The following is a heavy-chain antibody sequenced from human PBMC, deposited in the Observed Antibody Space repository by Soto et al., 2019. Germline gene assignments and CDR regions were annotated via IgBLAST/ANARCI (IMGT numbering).Heavy chain of an antibody. CDR3: ARDSSGYSSSWDYFEY. Sequence: QVQLVESGGGLVKPGGSLRLSCAASGFTFSDYYMSWIRQAPGKGLEWVSYISSSGSTIYYADSVKGRFTISRDNAKNALYLQMNGLRAEDTAVYYCARDSSGYSSSWDYFEYGGQGNLVTVSS. D-gene: IGHD6-13*01. V-gene: IGHV3-11*01. CDR2: ISSSGSTI. CDR1: GFTFSDYY. J-gene: IGHJ4*02.